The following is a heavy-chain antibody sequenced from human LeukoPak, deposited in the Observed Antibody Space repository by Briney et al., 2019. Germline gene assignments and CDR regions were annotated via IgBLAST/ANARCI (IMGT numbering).Heavy chain of an antibody. CDR2: IYPGDSDT. J-gene: IGHJ6*04. V-gene: IGHV5-51*01. CDR3: ARLGGLKYSSSWYDYYGMDV. D-gene: IGHD6-13*01. Sequence: GESLKISCKGSGYSFTSYWIGWVRQMPGKGLEWMGIIYPGDSDTRYSPSFQGQVTISADESISTAYLQWSSLKASDTAMYYCARLGGLKYSSSWYDYYGMDVWGKGTTVTVSS. CDR1: GYSFTSYW.